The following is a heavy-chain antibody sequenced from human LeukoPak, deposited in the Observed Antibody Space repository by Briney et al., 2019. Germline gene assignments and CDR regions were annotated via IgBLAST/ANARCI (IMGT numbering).Heavy chain of an antibody. Sequence: SETLSLTCTVSGYSIRSGVYWSGIRKPPGKGLEGIGEINHSGSTNSKPSLTSRVTISGDTSKKQFSLKLSSVTAADTDVYYCARGRYYGSGSYFHFDYWGEGTLVTVSS. CDR1: GYSIRSGVY. J-gene: IGHJ4*02. CDR3: ARGRYYGSGSYFHFDY. V-gene: IGHV4-34*01. D-gene: IGHD3-10*01. CDR2: INHSGST.